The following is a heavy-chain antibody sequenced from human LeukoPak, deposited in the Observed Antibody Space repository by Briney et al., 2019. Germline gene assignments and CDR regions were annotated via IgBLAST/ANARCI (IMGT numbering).Heavy chain of an antibody. Sequence: GGPLRLSCAASGFTFSSYSMNWVRQAPGKGREWVSYIISSSSTIYYAASVKGRFTISRDNAKNSLYLQMNSLRAEDTAVYYCARTYYYDSSGYFYYFDYWGQGTLVTVSS. CDR3: ARTYYYDSSGYFYYFDY. V-gene: IGHV3-48*04. CDR1: GFTFSSYS. CDR2: IISSSSTI. J-gene: IGHJ4*02. D-gene: IGHD3-22*01.